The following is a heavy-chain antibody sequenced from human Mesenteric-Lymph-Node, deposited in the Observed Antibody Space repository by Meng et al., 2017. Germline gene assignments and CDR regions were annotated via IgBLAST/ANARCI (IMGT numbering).Heavy chain of an antibody. V-gene: IGHV4-31*11. J-gene: IGHJ4*02. CDR2: IYYSGST. CDR3: ARVSSGWDYFDY. CDR1: GGSVSSVGYS. D-gene: IGHD6-19*01. Sequence: RQGSGPGLVKPSGTLPLPCAVSGGSVSSVGYSWTWIRQHPGKGLEWFGHIYYSGSTFYNPSLKRRVIISIDTSKNQFSLNLRSVTAADTAVYYCARVSSGWDYFDYWGQGTLVTVSS.